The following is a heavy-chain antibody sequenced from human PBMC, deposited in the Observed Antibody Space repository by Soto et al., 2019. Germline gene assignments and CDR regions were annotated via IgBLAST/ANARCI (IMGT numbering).Heavy chain of an antibody. J-gene: IGHJ6*02. CDR1: GADINTYS. D-gene: IGHD6-19*01. CDR3: ARDREAGYNFYYGMDV. V-gene: IGHV4-4*07. CDR2: IYTSASI. Sequence: PSETLSLTCSVSGADINTYSLTWIRQPAGKGLEWIGRIYTSASINYNPSLKGRVTLSVDTSTNQVSLRLASVTAADTAIYYCARDREAGYNFYYGMDVWGQGTTVTSP.